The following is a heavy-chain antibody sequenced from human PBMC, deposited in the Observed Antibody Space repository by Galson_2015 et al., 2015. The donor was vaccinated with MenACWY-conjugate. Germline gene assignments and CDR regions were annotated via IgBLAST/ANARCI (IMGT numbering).Heavy chain of an antibody. CDR3: ARAPSTRDDNWFDP. CDR2: ISSSSSYT. Sequence: SLRLSCAASGFTFSDYYMSWFRQIPGKGLEWISYISSSSSYTNYADSVKGRFTISRDNAKNSLYLQMNSLRAEDAAIYYCARAPSTRDDNWFDPWGQGTLVTVSS. V-gene: IGHV3-11*06. D-gene: IGHD2-2*01. CDR1: GFTFSDYY. J-gene: IGHJ5*02.